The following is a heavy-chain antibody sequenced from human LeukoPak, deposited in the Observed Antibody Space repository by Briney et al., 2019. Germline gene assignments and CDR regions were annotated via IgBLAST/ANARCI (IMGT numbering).Heavy chain of an antibody. CDR2: ISWNSGSI. CDR3: ARDLGYSSGPNY. Sequence: GGSLRLSCAASGFTFDDYAMHWVRQAPGKGLEWVSGISWNSGSIGYADSVKGRFTISRDNAKNSLYLQMNSLRAEDTAVYYCARDLGYSSGPNYWGQGTRVTVSS. V-gene: IGHV3-9*01. D-gene: IGHD6-19*01. CDR1: GFTFDDYA. J-gene: IGHJ4*02.